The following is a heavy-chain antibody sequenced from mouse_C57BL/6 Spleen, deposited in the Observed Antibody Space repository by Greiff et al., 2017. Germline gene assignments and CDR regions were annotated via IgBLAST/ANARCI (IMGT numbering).Heavy chain of an antibody. D-gene: IGHD2-12*01. CDR1: GYTFTSYW. CDR3: ATGYYSAMDY. V-gene: IGHV1-50*01. Sequence: QVQLQQPGAELVKPGASVKLSCKASGYTFTSYWMQWVKQRPGQGLEWIGEIDPSDSYTNYNQKFKGKATLTVDTSSSTAYMQLSSLTSEDSAVYYCATGYYSAMDYWGQGTSVTVSS. J-gene: IGHJ4*01. CDR2: IDPSDSYT.